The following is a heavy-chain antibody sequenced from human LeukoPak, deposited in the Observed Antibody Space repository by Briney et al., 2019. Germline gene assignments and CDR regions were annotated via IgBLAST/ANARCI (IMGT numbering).Heavy chain of an antibody. J-gene: IGHJ3*02. CDR1: GGSISSYY. CDR3: AIEYSGFDDAFDI. D-gene: IGHD5-12*01. Sequence: PSETLSLTCTVSGGSISSYYWSWIRQPPGKGLEWIGYIYYSGSTNYNPSLKSRVTISVDTSKNQFSLKLSSVTAADTAVYNCAIEYSGFDDAFDIWGQGTMVTVSS. V-gene: IGHV4-59*01. CDR2: IYYSGST.